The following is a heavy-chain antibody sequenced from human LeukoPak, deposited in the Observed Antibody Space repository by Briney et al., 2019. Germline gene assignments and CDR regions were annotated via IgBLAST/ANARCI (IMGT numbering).Heavy chain of an antibody. CDR1: GYSFTSYW. V-gene: IGHV5-51*01. CDR2: IYPGDSDT. D-gene: IGHD2-2*01. Sequence: GASLKFSSESSGYSFTSYWIGWVRQMRGKGLEGLGIIYPGDSDTRDSPAFQGQVTISADNSITTAYLQWSSLKASDTAMYYCASLRCSSTSCYVLRPATFDYWGQGTLVTVSS. CDR3: ASLRCSSTSCYVLRPATFDY. J-gene: IGHJ4*02.